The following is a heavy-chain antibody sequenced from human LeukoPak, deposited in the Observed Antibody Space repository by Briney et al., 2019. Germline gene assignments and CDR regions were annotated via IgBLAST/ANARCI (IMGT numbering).Heavy chain of an antibody. CDR2: ISSSSSYI. CDR1: GFTFSSYR. D-gene: IGHD6-19*01. Sequence: GGSLRLSCAASGFTFSSYRMNWVRQAPGKGLEWASSISSSSSYIYYADSVKGRFTISRDNAKNSLYLQMNSLRAEDTAVYYCARDLDPYSSPLDYWGQGTLVTVSS. J-gene: IGHJ4*02. V-gene: IGHV3-21*01. CDR3: ARDLDPYSSPLDY.